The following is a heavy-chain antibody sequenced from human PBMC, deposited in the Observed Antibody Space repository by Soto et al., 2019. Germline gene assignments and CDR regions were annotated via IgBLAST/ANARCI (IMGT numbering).Heavy chain of an antibody. J-gene: IGHJ4*02. D-gene: IGHD3-3*01. Sequence: PGESLKISCKGSGYNFAGYWIAWVRQMPGKGLELMGIIYPSDSDTRYRPSFQGQVTISADKSISSAYLQWSSLRASDTAMYYCARGGVSTRTFDYWGQGTPVTVAS. CDR3: ARGGVSTRTFDY. CDR2: IYPSDSDT. CDR1: GYNFAGYW. V-gene: IGHV5-51*01.